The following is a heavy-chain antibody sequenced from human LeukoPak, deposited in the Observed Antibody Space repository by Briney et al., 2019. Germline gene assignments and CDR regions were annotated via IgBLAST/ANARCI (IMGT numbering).Heavy chain of an antibody. CDR1: GFTFSSYW. Sequence: PGGSLRLSCAASGFTFSSYWMSWVRQAPGKGLEWVANIKQDGSEKYYVDSVKGRFTISRDNAKNSLYPQMNSLRAEDTAVYYCARSARVTTGPGYYGMDVWGQGTTVTVSS. D-gene: IGHD4-17*01. J-gene: IGHJ6*02. CDR3: ARSARVTTGPGYYGMDV. V-gene: IGHV3-7*04. CDR2: IKQDGSEK.